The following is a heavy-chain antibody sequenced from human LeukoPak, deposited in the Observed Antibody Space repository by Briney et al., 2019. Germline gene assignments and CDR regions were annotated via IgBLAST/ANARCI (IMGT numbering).Heavy chain of an antibody. J-gene: IGHJ3*01. CDR1: GFSIRLYV. Sequence: GGSLRLACAASGFSIRLYVMSWVRQAPGKGLEWVSDISGSGTSTHYADSVKGRFTISRDNSKKTLNLQMNSLTAEDTAVYYCAKVDSSERSGIWTAFDVWGRGTMVTVSS. D-gene: IGHD3-3*01. V-gene: IGHV3-23*01. CDR2: ISGSGTST. CDR3: AKVDSSERSGIWTAFDV.